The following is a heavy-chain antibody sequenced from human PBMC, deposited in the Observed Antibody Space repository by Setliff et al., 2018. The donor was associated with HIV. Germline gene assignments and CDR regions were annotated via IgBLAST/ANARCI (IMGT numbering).Heavy chain of an antibody. V-gene: IGHV1-18*01. CDR2: IHPYTGDT. J-gene: IGHJ3*02. Sequence: VASVKVSCKAFGYAFSSYGINWLRQAPGQGLEWMGWIHPYTGDTDQGQKVQGRLTMTTDTSTNTAYMELTSLRSDDTAVYFCARDYIHVFDIWGRGTMVTVSS. CDR1: GYAFSSYG. CDR3: ARDYIHVFDI.